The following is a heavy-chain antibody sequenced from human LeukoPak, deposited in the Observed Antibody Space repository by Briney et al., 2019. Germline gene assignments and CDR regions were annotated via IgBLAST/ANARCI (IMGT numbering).Heavy chain of an antibody. Sequence: ASVKVSCKASGYTFTGYYMHWVRQAPGQGLEWMGGIIPIFGTANYAQKFQGRVTMTRDTSTSTVYMELSSLRSEDTAVYYCARDIPGDWSLGMDVWGKGTTVTVSS. CDR2: IIPIFGTA. CDR1: GYTFTGYY. D-gene: IGHD3/OR15-3a*01. V-gene: IGHV1-46*01. CDR3: ARDIPGDWSLGMDV. J-gene: IGHJ6*04.